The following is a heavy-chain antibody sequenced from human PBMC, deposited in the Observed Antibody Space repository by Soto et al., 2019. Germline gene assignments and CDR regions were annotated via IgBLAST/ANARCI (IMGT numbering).Heavy chain of an antibody. CDR1: GFLFSGYA. CDR3: ARGRGLEARPQHLDH. CDR2: ISYDGKEK. D-gene: IGHD6-6*01. Sequence: QVQLVESGGGVVQPGGSLRLSCATSGFLFSGYAMHWVRQTPGKGLEWVAVISYDGKEKYYADSAEGRFTISRESSGVTLYLQMSSLRVEDTAVYYCARGRGLEARPQHLDHWGQGTLVTVSS. J-gene: IGHJ4*02. V-gene: IGHV3-30*04.